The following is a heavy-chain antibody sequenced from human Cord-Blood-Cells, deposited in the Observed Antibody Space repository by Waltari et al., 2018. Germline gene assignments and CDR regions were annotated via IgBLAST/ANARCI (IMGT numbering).Heavy chain of an antibody. CDR2: ISGSGGST. D-gene: IGHD3-9*01. Sequence: LESGGGLVQPGGSLRLSCAASGFTFSSYAMSWVRQAPRKGLEWVSAISGSGGSTYYADSVKGRFTISRDNSKNTLYLQMNSLRAEDTAVYYCAKDLVRYFDWFPGWDMGAFDIWGQGTMVTVSS. V-gene: IGHV3-23*01. CDR3: AKDLVRYFDWFPGWDMGAFDI. J-gene: IGHJ3*02. CDR1: GFTFSSYA.